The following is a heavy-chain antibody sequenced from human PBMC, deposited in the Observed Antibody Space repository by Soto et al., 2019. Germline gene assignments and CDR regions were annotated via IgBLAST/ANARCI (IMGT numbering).Heavy chain of an antibody. J-gene: IGHJ4*02. CDR3: ASLQVPGNFDY. CDR1: GGSISRSNYY. V-gene: IGHV4-39*01. Sequence: QLQLQESGPGLVKPSETLSLTCTVSGGSISRSNYYWAWVRQPPGKGLEWIGNIFYRGDTYYPPSVRSRLTLSVDTSKNQFSLKLTSLTAADTAMYYCASLQVPGNFDYWGPGTLVTVSS. D-gene: IGHD6-13*01. CDR2: IFYRGDT.